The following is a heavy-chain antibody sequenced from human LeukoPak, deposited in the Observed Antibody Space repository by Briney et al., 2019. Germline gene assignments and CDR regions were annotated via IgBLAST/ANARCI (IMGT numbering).Heavy chain of an antibody. Sequence: GGSLRLSCAASEFTFPTYGMHWVPQAPGKGLEWVAFIYYDGSNIYYADYVKGRFTISRDISKNTLYLQMDSLRAEDTAIYYCARDWKTNSFDYWGQRTLVTVSS. CDR1: EFTFPTYG. D-gene: IGHD1-1*01. J-gene: IGHJ4*02. CDR2: IYYDGSNI. CDR3: ARDWKTNSFDY. V-gene: IGHV3-30*12.